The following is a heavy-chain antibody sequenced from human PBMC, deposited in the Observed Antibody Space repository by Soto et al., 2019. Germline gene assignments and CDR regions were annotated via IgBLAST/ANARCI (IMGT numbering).Heavy chain of an antibody. Sequence: QITLKESGPTLVKPTQTLTLTCTVSGFSLMTNGVGVGWFRQPPGKALEWLALIYRDDDKRYRPSLRSRVTLTSAGTKTQVVLTMTNMDPVYTATYSCAHSAPSGVYWEMFIYWGQGTLVTVSS. V-gene: IGHV2-5*02. CDR1: GFSLMTNGVG. J-gene: IGHJ4*02. D-gene: IGHD1-26*01. CDR2: IYRDDDK. CDR3: AHSAPSGVYWEMFIY.